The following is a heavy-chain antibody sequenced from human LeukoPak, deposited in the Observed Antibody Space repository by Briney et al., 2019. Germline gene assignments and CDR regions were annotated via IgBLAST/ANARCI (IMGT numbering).Heavy chain of an antibody. Sequence: GGSLRLSCAASGFTFNSYSMHWVRQAPGKGLERVSCITSSGSSIYYADSMKGRFTVSRDNTKNSLYLQMDSLRADDTAVYYCARGGPTILTGHDYWGQGTLVTVSS. CDR2: ITSSGSSI. D-gene: IGHD3-9*01. J-gene: IGHJ4*02. CDR3: ARGGPTILTGHDY. CDR1: GFTFNSYS. V-gene: IGHV3-21*01.